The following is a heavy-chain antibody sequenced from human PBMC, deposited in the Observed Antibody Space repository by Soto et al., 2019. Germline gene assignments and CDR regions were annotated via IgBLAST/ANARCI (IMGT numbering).Heavy chain of an antibody. CDR1: GYTFTSYG. D-gene: IGHD1-26*01. J-gene: IGHJ4*02. V-gene: IGHV1-18*01. CDR3: ARDGSGSYWAQYYFDY. CDR2: ISAYNGNT. Sequence: QVQLVQSGAEVKKPGASVKVSCKASGYTFTSYGISWVRQAPGQGLEWMGWISAYNGNTNYAQKLQGRVTMTTDTPTSTAYRELRSLRSDDTAVYYCARDGSGSYWAQYYFDYWGQGTLVTVSS.